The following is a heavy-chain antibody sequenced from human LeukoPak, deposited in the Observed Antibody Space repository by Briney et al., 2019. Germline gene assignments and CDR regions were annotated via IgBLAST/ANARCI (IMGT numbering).Heavy chain of an antibody. D-gene: IGHD3-10*01. V-gene: IGHV1-2*02. J-gene: IGHJ6*03. CDR1: GYTFTVYY. Sequence: TVKLSCNSSGYTFTVYYMHWVRHPPAQGLEGVGGIHPNSGGTNYAQKFEGRVTMTRDTSISTAYMELSRLRSDDTAVCYCARGDYGSGSYDYYYYYMDVWGKGTTVTVSS. CDR2: IHPNSGGT. CDR3: ARGDYGSGSYDYYYYYMDV.